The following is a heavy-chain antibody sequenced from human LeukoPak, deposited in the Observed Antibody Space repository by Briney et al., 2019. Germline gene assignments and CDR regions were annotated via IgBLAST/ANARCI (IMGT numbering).Heavy chain of an antibody. D-gene: IGHD5-18*01. V-gene: IGHV4-59*08. CDR2: IYYSGST. CDR1: GGSISSYY. Sequence: PSETLSLTCTVSGGSISSYYWSWIRQPPGKGLEWIGYIYYSGSTNYNPSLKSRVTISVDTSKNQFSLKLSSVTAADTAVYYCARYSYGYIFQFVDAFDIWGQGTMVTVSS. J-gene: IGHJ3*02. CDR3: ARYSYGYIFQFVDAFDI.